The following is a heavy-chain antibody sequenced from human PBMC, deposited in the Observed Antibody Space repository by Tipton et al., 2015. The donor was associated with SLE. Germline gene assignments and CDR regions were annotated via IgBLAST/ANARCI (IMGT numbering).Heavy chain of an antibody. Sequence: TLSLTCAIYGGSFSGYYWTWIRQPPGKGLEGIGEITQSETTTYNPSLQSRVTISVDTSTNQFSLTLSSVTAADTAVYYCARVRTRDTSDVPVYFFDYWGQGTLVTVSP. CDR3: ARVRTRDTSDVPVYFFDY. V-gene: IGHV4-34*01. CDR2: ITQSETT. D-gene: IGHD3-22*01. CDR1: GGSFSGYY. J-gene: IGHJ4*02.